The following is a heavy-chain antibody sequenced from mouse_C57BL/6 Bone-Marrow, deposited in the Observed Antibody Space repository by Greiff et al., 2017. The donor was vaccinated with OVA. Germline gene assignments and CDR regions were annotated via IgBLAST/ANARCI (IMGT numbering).Heavy chain of an antibody. V-gene: IGHV5-17*01. Sequence: EVQVVESGGGLVKPGGSLQLSCAASGFTFSDYGMHWVRQAPEKGLEWVAYISSGSSTIYYADTVKGRFTISRDNAKNTLFLQMTSLRSEDTAMYYCARPPYYYGSSYWYFDVWGTGTTVTVSS. CDR3: ARPPYYYGSSYWYFDV. CDR1: GFTFSDYG. CDR2: ISSGSSTI. D-gene: IGHD1-1*01. J-gene: IGHJ1*03.